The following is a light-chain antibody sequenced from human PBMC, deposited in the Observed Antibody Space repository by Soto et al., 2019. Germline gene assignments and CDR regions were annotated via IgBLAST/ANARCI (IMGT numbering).Light chain of an antibody. J-gene: IGLJ2*01. CDR2: EVS. Sequence: QSALTQPASVSGSPGQSIAISCTGTRSDVGAYNYVSWYQQHPGKAPKLMICEVSNRPSGVSNRFSGSKSGNTASLTISGLQAEDEADYYCSSYTSSSTPVVFGGGTKVTVL. V-gene: IGLV2-14*01. CDR3: SSYTSSSTPVV. CDR1: RSDVGAYNY.